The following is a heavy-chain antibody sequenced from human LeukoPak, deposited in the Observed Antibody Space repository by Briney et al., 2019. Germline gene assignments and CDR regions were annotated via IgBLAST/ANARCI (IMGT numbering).Heavy chain of an antibody. CDR3: AKDRPTVVTFEV. D-gene: IGHD4-23*01. CDR1: GFTFSSYG. V-gene: IGHV3-30*02. CDR2: IRYDGSNK. Sequence: QSGGSLRLSCAASGFTFSSYGMHWVRQAPGKGLEWVAFIRYDGSNKYYADSVKGRFTISRDNSKNMLYLQMNGLRVEDTAVYFCAKDRPTVVTFEVWGKGTTVTVSS. J-gene: IGHJ6*04.